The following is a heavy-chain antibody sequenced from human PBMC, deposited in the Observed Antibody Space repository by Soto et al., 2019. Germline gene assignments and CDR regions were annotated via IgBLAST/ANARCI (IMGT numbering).Heavy chain of an antibody. V-gene: IGHV3-23*01. D-gene: IGHD3-10*01. CDR3: AKGGRGGGGGYFDY. CDR2: LSGSGVNT. CDR1: GVTFSSYA. J-gene: IGHJ4*02. Sequence: EVQLLESGGGLVQPGGSLRLSCAASGVTFSSYAMSWVRQAPGKGLEWVSALSGSGVNTYYADSVKGRFTISRDNSQNPLYREKNGLRAEDPAVIYCAKGGRGGGGGYFDYWGQGTLVTVSS.